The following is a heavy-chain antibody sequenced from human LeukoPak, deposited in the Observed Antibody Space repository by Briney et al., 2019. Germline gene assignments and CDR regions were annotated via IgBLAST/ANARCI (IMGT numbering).Heavy chain of an antibody. CDR3: ARMSSYCDY. CDR1: GFTFSSHH. V-gene: IGHV3-7*01. Sequence: PGGSLRLSCVASGFTFSSHHMNWVRQTPGKGLESVATIKPDGSEKYYVDSVKGRFTISRDNAKSSLYLQMNGLRAEDTGVYFCARMSSYCDYWGQGTLVTVSS. CDR2: IKPDGSEK. D-gene: IGHD2-2*01. J-gene: IGHJ4*02.